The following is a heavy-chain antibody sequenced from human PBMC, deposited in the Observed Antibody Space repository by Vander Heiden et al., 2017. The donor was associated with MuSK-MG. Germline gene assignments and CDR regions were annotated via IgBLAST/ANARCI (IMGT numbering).Heavy chain of an antibody. CDR2: ISSSSSYI. Sequence: EVQLVESGGGLVKPGGSLRLSCAASGFTFGSYSMNWVRQAPGKGLEWVSSISSSSSYIYYADSVKGRFTISRDNTKNSLYLQMNSLRAEDTAVYYCARRTTTVTGFDPWGQGTLVTVSS. J-gene: IGHJ5*02. V-gene: IGHV3-21*01. D-gene: IGHD4-17*01. CDR3: ARRTTTVTGFDP. CDR1: GFTFGSYS.